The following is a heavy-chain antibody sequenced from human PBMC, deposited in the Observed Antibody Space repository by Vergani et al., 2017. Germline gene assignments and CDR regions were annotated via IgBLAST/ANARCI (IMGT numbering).Heavy chain of an antibody. CDR2: LSASDRRM. CDR3: AKGGRSEVAGTFGAFDI. CDR1: GFTSIMHG. V-gene: IGHV3-23*01. D-gene: IGHD6-19*01. Sequence: EVQLLESGGDLVQPGGSLRLSCAASGFTSIMHGMNWVRQAPGQGLEWVSTLSASDRRMHSADSVTCRFTISRDIAKNTLFLHMNSLRPEDTAVYYCAKGGRSEVAGTFGAFDIWGQGTMVTVSS. J-gene: IGHJ3*02.